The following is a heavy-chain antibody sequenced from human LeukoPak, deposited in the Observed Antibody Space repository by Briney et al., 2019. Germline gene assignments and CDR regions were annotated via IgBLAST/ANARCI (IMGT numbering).Heavy chain of an antibody. V-gene: IGHV3-33*01. J-gene: IGHJ4*02. D-gene: IGHD3-22*01. CDR3: AREYYYDSSRYYWPVDY. Sequence: GGSLRLSCAASGFTFSSYGMHWVRQAPGKGLEWVAVIWYDGSNKYYADSVKGRFTISRDNSKNTLYLQMNSLRAEDTAVYYCAREYYYDSSRYYWPVDYWGQGTLVTVSS. CDR1: GFTFSSYG. CDR2: IWYDGSNK.